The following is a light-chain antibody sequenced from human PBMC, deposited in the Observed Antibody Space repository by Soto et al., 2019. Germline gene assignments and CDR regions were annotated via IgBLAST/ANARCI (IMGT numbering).Light chain of an antibody. Sequence: QSALTQPPSASGSPGQSVTISCTGTSSDVGGYNYVSWYQQDPGKAPKVTIYEVSKRPSGVPDRFSGSKSGNTASLTVSGLQAEDEADYYCSSYAGSNNYVFGTGTKVTVL. J-gene: IGLJ1*01. CDR1: SSDVGGYNY. V-gene: IGLV2-8*01. CDR2: EVS. CDR3: SSYAGSNNYV.